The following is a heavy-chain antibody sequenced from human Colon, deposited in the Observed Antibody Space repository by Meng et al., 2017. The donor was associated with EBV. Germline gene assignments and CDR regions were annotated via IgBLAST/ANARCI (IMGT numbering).Heavy chain of an antibody. J-gene: IGHJ4*02. CDR1: GGSFSGYY. CDR2: INHSGST. V-gene: IGHV4-34*01. D-gene: IGHD4-17*01. Sequence: VQLQQWGAGLLKPSETLSLACAVSGGSFSGYYWSWIRQAPCKVLEWIGDINHSGSTKFNSSLESRVPISVDTTENQVSLKLTSVSAADTAVYFCARRTTVNLLSFDSWGQGTLVTVSS. CDR3: ARRTTVNLLSFDS.